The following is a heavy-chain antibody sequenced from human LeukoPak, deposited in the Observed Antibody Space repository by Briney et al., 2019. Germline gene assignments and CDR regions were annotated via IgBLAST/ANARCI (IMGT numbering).Heavy chain of an antibody. D-gene: IGHD3-22*01. CDR1: GFTFTTYW. J-gene: IGHJ4*02. CDR3: ATGYDSSGYHIRDFDY. V-gene: IGHV3-7*03. CDR2: TKQDGTEK. Sequence: GESLRLSCAASGFTFTTYWLGWVRQPPGKWLEWVANTKQDGTEKYYVGSVKGRFTIARDTAKNSLYLQMNSLRAEDTAVYYCATGYDSSGYHIRDFDYWGQGTLVTVSS.